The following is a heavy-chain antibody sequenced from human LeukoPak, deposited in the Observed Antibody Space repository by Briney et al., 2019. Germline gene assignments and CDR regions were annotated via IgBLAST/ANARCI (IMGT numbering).Heavy chain of an antibody. V-gene: IGHV4-4*07. CDR1: GGSISSYY. Sequence: SETLSLTCTVSGGSISSYYWSWIRQPAGKGLEWIGRIYTSGSTNYNPSLKSRVTISVDTSKNQFSLKLSSVTAADTAVYYCARDRAPYVWGSTNPKENWFDPWGQGTLVTVSS. CDR3: ARDRAPYVWGSTNPKENWFDP. D-gene: IGHD3-16*01. CDR2: IYTSGST. J-gene: IGHJ5*02.